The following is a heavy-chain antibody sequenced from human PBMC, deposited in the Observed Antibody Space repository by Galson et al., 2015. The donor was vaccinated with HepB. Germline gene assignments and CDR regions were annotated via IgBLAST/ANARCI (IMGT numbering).Heavy chain of an antibody. CDR3: ARAPLTTNSFDI. D-gene: IGHD4-11*01. CDR2: INIDGTTT. V-gene: IGHV3-74*01. J-gene: IGHJ3*02. Sequence: RLSCAASGFTFNDFWLHWVRQAPGKGLVWVSRINIDGTTTSYADSVKGRFTISRDNAKNTLYLEMNSLRAEDTAVYYCARAPLTTNSFDIWGQGTMVTVSS. CDR1: GFTFNDFW.